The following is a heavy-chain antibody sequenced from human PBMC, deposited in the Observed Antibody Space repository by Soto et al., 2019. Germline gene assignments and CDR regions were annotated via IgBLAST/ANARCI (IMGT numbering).Heavy chain of an antibody. V-gene: IGHV1-2*02. D-gene: IGHD1-26*01. J-gene: IGHJ3*02. CDR3: AREWELIRRLAHDASDI. CDR1: GYTFTGYY. CDR2: INPNSGGT. Sequence: ASVKVSCKASGYTFTGYYMHWVRQAPGQGLEWMGWINPNSGGTNYAQKFQGRVTMTRDTSISTAYMELSRLRSDDTAVYYCAREWELIRRLAHDASDIWGQGTTVTVS.